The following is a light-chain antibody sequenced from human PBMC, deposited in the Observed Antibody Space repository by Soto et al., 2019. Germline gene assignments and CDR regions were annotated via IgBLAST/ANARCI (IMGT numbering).Light chain of an antibody. J-gene: IGLJ1*01. CDR2: ENN. CDR1: SPDIGNNY. Sequence: QSVLTQPPSVSAAPGQKVTISCSGSSPDIGNNYVSWYQQLPGTAPKLLIYENNKRPSGIPDRFSGSKSGTSATLGITGLQTGDEADYYCGTWDSSLSALYVFVTGTKVTVL. CDR3: GTWDSSLSALYV. V-gene: IGLV1-51*02.